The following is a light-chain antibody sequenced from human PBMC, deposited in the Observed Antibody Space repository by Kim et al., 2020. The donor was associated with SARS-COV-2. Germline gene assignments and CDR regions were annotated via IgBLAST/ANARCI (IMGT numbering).Light chain of an antibody. J-gene: IGLJ3*02. V-gene: IGLV2-14*03. Sequence: QSASVSGSPGQSITISCTGTSSDVGGYNYVSWYQQHPGKAPKLMIYDVSNRPSGVSNRFSGSKSGNTASLTISGLQAEDEADYYCSSYTSSSTPWVFGGGTQLTVL. CDR1: SSDVGGYNY. CDR2: DVS. CDR3: SSYTSSSTPWV.